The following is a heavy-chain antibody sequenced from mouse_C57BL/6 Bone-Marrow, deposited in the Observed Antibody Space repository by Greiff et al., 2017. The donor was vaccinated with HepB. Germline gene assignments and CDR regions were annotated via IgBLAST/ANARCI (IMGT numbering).Heavy chain of an antibody. V-gene: IGHV14-4*01. D-gene: IGHD1-1*01. CDR2: IDPENGDT. CDR3: TTRDYGSSPYYAMDY. CDR1: GFNIKDDY. Sequence: EVKLQESGAELVRPGASVKLSCTASGFNIKDDYMHWVKQRPEQGLEWIGWIDPENGDTEYASKFQGKATITADTSSNTAYLQLSSLTSEDTAVYYCTTRDYGSSPYYAMDYWGQGTSVTVSS. J-gene: IGHJ4*01.